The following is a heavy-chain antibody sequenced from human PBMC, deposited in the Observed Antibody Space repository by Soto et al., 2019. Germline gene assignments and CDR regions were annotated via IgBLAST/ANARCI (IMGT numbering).Heavy chain of an antibody. V-gene: IGHV3-30*18. Sequence: GGSLRLSCAASGCTFSDYGVHWVRQAPGKGLEWVAVISNDGIKKNYGESAKGRFTISRDNSKNTLYLQMNSLRTEDTAVYYCAKSPQWVAKGGMDVWGQGTTVTVSS. CDR2: ISNDGIKK. CDR1: GCTFSDYG. CDR3: AKSPQWVAKGGMDV. D-gene: IGHD1-26*01. J-gene: IGHJ6*02.